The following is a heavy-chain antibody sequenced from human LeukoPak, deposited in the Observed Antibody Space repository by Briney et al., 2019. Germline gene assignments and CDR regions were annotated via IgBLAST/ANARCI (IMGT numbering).Heavy chain of an antibody. V-gene: IGHV3-48*03. D-gene: IGHD2-21*02. J-gene: IGHJ3*02. CDR1: RFTFSSYE. Sequence: GQSLRLSCAAARFTFSSYEMNCVRQAAGKGLEWVSYISSSGSTIYYADSVKGRFTISRDNDKNSLYLQQNSMRAEDTAVYYCSRLRIVVTTAPAIWGQGTMVTVSS. CDR2: ISSSGSTI. CDR3: SRLRIVVTTAPAI.